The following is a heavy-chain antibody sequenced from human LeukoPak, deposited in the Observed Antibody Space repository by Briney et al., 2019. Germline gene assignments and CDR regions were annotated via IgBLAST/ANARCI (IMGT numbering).Heavy chain of an antibody. D-gene: IGHD1-1*01. V-gene: IGHV3-33*01. CDR3: ARDQGTSTTAPKRKGRFDP. CDR1: GFTFSNHG. CDR2: IWYDGSNK. Sequence: SGGSLRLSCAASGFTFSNHGMHWVRQAPGKGLEWVALIWYDGSNKEYAESVKGRFTISRDNSKNTLYLQMNSLRDEDKAVYYCARDQGTSTTAPKRKGRFDPWGQGTLVTVSS. J-gene: IGHJ5*02.